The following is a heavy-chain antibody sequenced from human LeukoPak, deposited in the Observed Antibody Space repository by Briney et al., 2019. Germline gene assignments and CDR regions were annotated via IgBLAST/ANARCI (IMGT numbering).Heavy chain of an antibody. V-gene: IGHV4-4*07. J-gene: IGHJ4*02. CDR3: ARTHVAGNFDY. CDR1: GGSISSYY. D-gene: IGHD6-19*01. CDR2: IYSSGNT. Sequence: SETLSLTCTVSGGSISSYYWGWIRQSAGKRLEWIGRIYSSGNTNYNPSLKSRVTISVDTSKNQFSLKLSSVTAADTAVYYCARTHVAGNFDYWGQGTLVTVSS.